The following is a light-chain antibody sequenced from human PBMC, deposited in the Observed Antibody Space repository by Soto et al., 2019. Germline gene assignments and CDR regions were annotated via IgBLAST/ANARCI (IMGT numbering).Light chain of an antibody. J-gene: IGKJ1*01. CDR2: GAS. V-gene: IGKV3-15*01. CDR1: QSVSSN. Sequence: EIVMTQSPATLSVSPGDRATLSCRASQSVSSNLAWYQQKPGQAPWLLIFGASTRATGVPARFSGSGSGTESTLTISSLQSEDFAVYYCHQYDNWPLTWTFAQGTKVEIK. CDR3: HQYDNWPLTWT.